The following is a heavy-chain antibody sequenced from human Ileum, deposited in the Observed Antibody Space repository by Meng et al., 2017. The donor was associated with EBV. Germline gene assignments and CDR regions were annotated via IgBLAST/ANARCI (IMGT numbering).Heavy chain of an antibody. D-gene: IGHD3-22*01. Sequence: HITSEESDPTLLDPHKTPTLTWPCPGFSLSTRGGGVGWIRQPPGKALEWLAVIYWNDDKGYSPSLKSRLTITKDTSKNQVVLTMTNMDPVDTATYYCAHTKHSSGYYYHDYWGQGTLVTVSS. J-gene: IGHJ4*02. CDR2: IYWNDDK. V-gene: IGHV2-5*01. CDR1: GFSLSTRGGG. CDR3: AHTKHSSGYYYHDY.